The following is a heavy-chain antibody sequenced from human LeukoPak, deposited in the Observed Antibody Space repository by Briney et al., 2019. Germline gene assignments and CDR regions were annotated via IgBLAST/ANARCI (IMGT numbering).Heavy chain of an antibody. CDR2: ISSSSSYT. Sequence: GGSLRLSCAASGFTFSDYYMSWVRQAPGKGLEWVSYISSSSSYTKYADSVEGRFTISRDNAKNSLYLQMNSLRAEDTAVYYCARVYYISDYENWYFDLWGRGTLVTVSS. V-gene: IGHV3-11*06. D-gene: IGHD3-10*01. CDR1: GFTFSDYY. J-gene: IGHJ2*01. CDR3: ARVYYISDYENWYFDL.